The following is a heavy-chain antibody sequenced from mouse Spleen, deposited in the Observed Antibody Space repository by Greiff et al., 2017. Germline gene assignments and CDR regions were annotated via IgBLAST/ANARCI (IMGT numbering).Heavy chain of an antibody. D-gene: IGHD1-2*01. V-gene: IGHV5-4*01. J-gene: IGHJ2*01. CDR1: GFTFSSYA. CDR2: ISDGGSYT. Sequence: VQVVESGGGLVKPGGSLKLSCAASGFTFSSYAMSWVRQTPEKRLEWVATISDGGSYTYYPDNVKGRFTISRDNAKNNLYLQMSHLKSEDTAMYYCARAPYYGGFDYWGQGTTLTVSS. CDR3: ARAPYYGGFDY.